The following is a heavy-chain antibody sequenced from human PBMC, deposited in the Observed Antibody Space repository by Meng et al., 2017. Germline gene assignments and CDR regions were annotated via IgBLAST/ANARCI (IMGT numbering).Heavy chain of an antibody. CDR1: GGTFSSYA. D-gene: IGHD7-27*01. J-gene: IGHJ4*02. CDR3: ASNDGTGDRTGGDY. CDR2: IIPIFGTA. V-gene: IGHV1-69*01. Sequence: GQRVQYGAEVKKPGSSVKVSCKASGGTFSSYAISWVRQAPGQGLEWMGGIIPIFGTANYAQKFQGRVTITADESTSTAYMELSSLRSEDTAVYYCASNDGTGDRTGGDYWGQGTLVTVSS.